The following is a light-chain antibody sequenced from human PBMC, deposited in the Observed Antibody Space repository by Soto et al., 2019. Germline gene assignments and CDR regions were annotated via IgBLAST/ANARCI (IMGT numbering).Light chain of an antibody. V-gene: IGKV3D-20*01. CDR3: QQYGNSPIT. CDR2: DAS. Sequence: EVVLTQSPGTLSLSPGARATLSCRASQFVSSTYLAWYQLKPGLAPRLLIYDASFRATGIPDRFSGSGSGTDFTLTISRLESEDFAVYYCQQYGNSPITFGQGTRLEIK. CDR1: QFVSSTY. J-gene: IGKJ5*01.